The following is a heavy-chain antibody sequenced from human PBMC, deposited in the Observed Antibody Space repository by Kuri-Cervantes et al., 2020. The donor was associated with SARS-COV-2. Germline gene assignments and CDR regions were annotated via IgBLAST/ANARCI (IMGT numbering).Heavy chain of an antibody. J-gene: IGHJ6*03. CDR2: IRYDGNYK. CDR1: GFTFSHFG. CDR3: AKDLIAAAGNDYFCMDV. D-gene: IGHD6-13*01. Sequence: LSLTCAASGFTFSHFGMFWVRQAPGKGLEWVAFIRYDGNYKTYADAVKGRFTISRDNSKNTLYLQMDNLRAEDRAVYYCAKDLIAAAGNDYFCMDVWGTGTTVTVSS. V-gene: IGHV3-30*02.